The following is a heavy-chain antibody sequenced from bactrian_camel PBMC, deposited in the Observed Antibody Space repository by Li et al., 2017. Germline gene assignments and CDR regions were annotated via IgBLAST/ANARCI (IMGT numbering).Heavy chain of an antibody. D-gene: IGHD2*01. CDR2: ISTGGGSA. CDR3: AADPSFAKIVLGRANY. V-gene: IGHV3S53*01. CDR1: GDTDLANC. Sequence: VQLVESGGGSVQAGGSLRLSCVASGDTDLANCMAWFRQAPGKEREAVGHISTGGGSAAYADSVKGRFTISQDNAKNTVYLQMNSLKPQDTAMYYCAADPSFAKIVLGRANYWGQGTQVTVSS. J-gene: IGHJ4*01.